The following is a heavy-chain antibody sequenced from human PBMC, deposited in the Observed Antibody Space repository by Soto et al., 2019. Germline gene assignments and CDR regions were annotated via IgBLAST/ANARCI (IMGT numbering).Heavy chain of an antibody. Sequence: EVQLLESGGGLVQPGGSLRLSCAASGFIFTSYAMSWVRQAPGKGLEWVSGISGSASSTYYADSVKGRFTISSDKSNYTMYVQMNSLSDEVTAIYYCVRDIRYKDSRGAFDMWCQGTMVTVSS. CDR2: ISGSASST. D-gene: IGHD1-20*01. V-gene: IGHV3-23*01. CDR3: VRDIRYKDSRGAFDM. J-gene: IGHJ3*02. CDR1: GFIFTSYA.